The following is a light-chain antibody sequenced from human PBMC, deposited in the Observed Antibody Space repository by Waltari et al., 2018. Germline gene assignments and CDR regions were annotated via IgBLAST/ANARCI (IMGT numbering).Light chain of an antibody. Sequence: DIQMTQSPSTLSAPVGDRVTITCRSSQSIRRWLDWSQQKPGKAPKLLISKASTLESGVPSRFSGSGSGTEFTITISSLQPDDFATYHCQQYKSPPWTFGQGTKVEIK. CDR2: KAS. CDR1: QSIRRW. V-gene: IGKV1-5*03. CDR3: QQYKSPPWT. J-gene: IGKJ1*01.